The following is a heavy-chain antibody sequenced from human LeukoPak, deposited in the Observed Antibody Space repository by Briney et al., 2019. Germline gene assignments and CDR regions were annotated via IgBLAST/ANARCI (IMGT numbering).Heavy chain of an antibody. V-gene: IGHV4-39*07. J-gene: IGHJ4*02. CDR2: IYYSGST. D-gene: IGHD3-16*02. Sequence: KPSETLSLTCTVSGGSISSSSYYWGWIRQPPGKGLEWIGSIYYSGSTYYNPSLKSRVTISVDTSKNQFSLKLSSVTAADTAVYYCASIIMITFGGVIAIWGQGTLVTVSS. CDR3: ASIIMITFGGVIAI. CDR1: GGSISSSSYY.